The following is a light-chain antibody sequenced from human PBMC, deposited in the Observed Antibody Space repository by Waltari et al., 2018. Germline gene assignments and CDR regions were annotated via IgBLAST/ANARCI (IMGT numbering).Light chain of an antibody. Sequence: QSVLPPPPSASGTPGQSVTISCSGSRYNIGPNYVSWYQQLPGTAPKLLIYRNNQRPSGVPDRFSGSKSGTSASLAISGLRSEDEADYYCAAWDDSLSGRVFGGGTKVTVL. CDR1: RYNIGPNY. CDR2: RNN. V-gene: IGLV1-47*01. CDR3: AAWDDSLSGRV. J-gene: IGLJ3*02.